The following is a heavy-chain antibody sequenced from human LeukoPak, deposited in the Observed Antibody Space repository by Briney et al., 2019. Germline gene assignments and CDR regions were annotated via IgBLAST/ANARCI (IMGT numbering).Heavy chain of an antibody. Sequence: ASVKVSCKASGYTFTGYYMHWVRQAPGQGLEWMGWINPNSGGTNYALKFQGRVTMTRDTSISTAYMELSRLRSDDTAVYYCARGAVGYYDSSGYYTLDYWGQGTLVTVSS. CDR1: GYTFTGYY. V-gene: IGHV1-2*02. CDR3: ARGAVGYYDSSGYYTLDY. J-gene: IGHJ4*02. D-gene: IGHD3-22*01. CDR2: INPNSGGT.